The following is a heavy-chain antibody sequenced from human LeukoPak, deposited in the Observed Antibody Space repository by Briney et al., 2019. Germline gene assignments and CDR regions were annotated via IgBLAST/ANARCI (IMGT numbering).Heavy chain of an antibody. Sequence: PSETLSLTCTVSGGSIHIYCWSWIRQSPGKGLEWIGYIYYTGSTNYNPSLNSRVTISVDTSKNQFSMKLSSVTAADTAVYYCARVTGAGGYYFDYWGQGTLVTVSS. D-gene: IGHD7-27*01. V-gene: IGHV4-59*08. CDR3: ARVTGAGGYYFDY. CDR1: GGSIHIYC. J-gene: IGHJ4*02. CDR2: IYYTGST.